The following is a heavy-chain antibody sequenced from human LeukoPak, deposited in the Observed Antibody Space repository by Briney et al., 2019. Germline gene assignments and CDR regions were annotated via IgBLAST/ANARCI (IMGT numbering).Heavy chain of an antibody. CDR3: AKGTSNYDY. V-gene: IGHV3-23*01. CDR2: ISGSGDST. CDR1: GFNFSSYA. Sequence: QPGGSLRLSCAASGFNFSSYAMSWVRQAPGKGLEWVSAISGSGDSTYYADSVKGRFAISRDNSKNTLYLQMTSLRADDTAVYYCAKGTSNYDYWGQGTLVTVSS. D-gene: IGHD1-1*01. J-gene: IGHJ4*02.